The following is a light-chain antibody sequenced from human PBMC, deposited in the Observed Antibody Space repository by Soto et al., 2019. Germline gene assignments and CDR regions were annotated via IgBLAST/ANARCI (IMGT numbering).Light chain of an antibody. Sequence: QSALTQPASVSGSAGQSITISCTGTSSDVGGYNYVSWYQQHPGKAPKLMIYDVRNRPSGVSNRFSGSKSVNTASLTISGLQAEDEADYYCSSYTTVSTYFFGTGTKLTVL. CDR2: DVR. V-gene: IGLV2-14*01. CDR1: SSDVGGYNY. J-gene: IGLJ1*01. CDR3: SSYTTVSTYF.